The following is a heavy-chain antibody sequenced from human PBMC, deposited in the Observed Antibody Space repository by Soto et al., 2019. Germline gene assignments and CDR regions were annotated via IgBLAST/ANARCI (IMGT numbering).Heavy chain of an antibody. CDR3: ARHRVPRVYDPLPGCFDS. CDR1: GGSISSSSSY. J-gene: IGHJ4*02. CDR2: MSYSGST. D-gene: IGHD5-12*01. V-gene: IGHV4-39*01. Sequence: QLQLQESGPGLVKPSETLSLTCTVSGGSISSSSSYWGWIRQPPGKGLEWIGSMSYSGSTYHNPSLTSRVTLSVDTTQNQFSLKLTSVTAEDTAGYSCARHRVPRVYDPLPGCFDSWGQGILVPASS.